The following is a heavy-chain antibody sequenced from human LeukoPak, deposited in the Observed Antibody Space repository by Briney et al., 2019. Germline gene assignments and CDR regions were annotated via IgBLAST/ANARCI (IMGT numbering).Heavy chain of an antibody. Sequence: GASVKVSCKASGGTFSSYAISWVRQAPGQGLERMGRIIPIFGIANYAQKLQGRVTITADKSTSTAYMELSSLRSEDTAVYYCAREAGIQLWSYFDYWGQGTLVTVSS. J-gene: IGHJ4*02. CDR3: AREAGIQLWSYFDY. V-gene: IGHV1-69*04. D-gene: IGHD5-18*01. CDR2: IIPIFGIA. CDR1: GGTFSSYA.